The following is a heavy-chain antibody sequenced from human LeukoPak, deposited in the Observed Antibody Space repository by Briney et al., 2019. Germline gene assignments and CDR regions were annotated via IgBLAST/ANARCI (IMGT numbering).Heavy chain of an antibody. D-gene: IGHD4-11*01. Sequence: SETLSLTCTVSGGSISSYYWSWIRQPPRKGLEWIGYIYYSGSTNYNPSLKSRVTISVDTSKNQFSLKLSSVTAADTAVYYCARDGDYSSDYYYYYMDVWGKGTTVTVSS. CDR1: GGSISSYY. J-gene: IGHJ6*03. V-gene: IGHV4-59*01. CDR3: ARDGDYSSDYYYYYMDV. CDR2: IYYSGST.